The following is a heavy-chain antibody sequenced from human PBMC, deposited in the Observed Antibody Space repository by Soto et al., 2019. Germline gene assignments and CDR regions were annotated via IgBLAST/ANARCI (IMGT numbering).Heavy chain of an antibody. CDR3: ARDLSGTGLDI. CDR1: GDSIGRFY. V-gene: IGHV4-4*07. J-gene: IGHJ6*02. CDR2: VYSTGGV. D-gene: IGHD1-26*01. Sequence: QLQLHESGPGLVKPSETLSLTCNVSGDSIGRFYWSWIRQSAGKGLEWIGRVYSTGGVTYNPALKGRVTISLDRSNNHVSLEMNSLTAADTAVYFCARDLSGTGLDIWGRGTRVSVSS.